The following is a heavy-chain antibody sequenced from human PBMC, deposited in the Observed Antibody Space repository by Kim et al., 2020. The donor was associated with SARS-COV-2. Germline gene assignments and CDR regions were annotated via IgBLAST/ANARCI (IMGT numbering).Heavy chain of an antibody. V-gene: IGHV4-59*08. CDR1: GGSISSYY. CDR3: ARHGAAANWFDP. Sequence: SETLSLTCTVSGGSISSYYWSWIRQPPGKGLEWIGYIYYSGSTNYNPSLKSRVTISVDTSKNQFSLKLSSVTAADTAVYYCARHGAAANWFDPWGQGTLVTVSS. D-gene: IGHD6-13*01. CDR2: IYYSGST. J-gene: IGHJ5*02.